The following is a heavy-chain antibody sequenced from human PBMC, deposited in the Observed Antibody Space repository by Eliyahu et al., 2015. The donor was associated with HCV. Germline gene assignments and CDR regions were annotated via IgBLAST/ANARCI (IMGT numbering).Heavy chain of an antibody. Sequence: EVQLVESGGGLVKPGGSLRLXCAAXGFXFXYAWMSWVRQAPGKGLXWVGRVKSRSDGATTDYAAPVQGRFAISRDDSKNTLYLQMKSLKTEDTAVYYCSTDGMPTDDDAFDIWGQGTMVTVSS. CDR3: STDGMPTDDDAFDI. CDR2: VKSRSDGATT. D-gene: IGHD5-24*01. CDR1: GFXFXYAW. J-gene: IGHJ3*02. V-gene: IGHV3-15*01.